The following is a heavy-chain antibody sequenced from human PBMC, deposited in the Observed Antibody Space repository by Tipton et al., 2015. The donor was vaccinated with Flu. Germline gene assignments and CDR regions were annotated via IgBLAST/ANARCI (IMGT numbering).Heavy chain of an antibody. CDR2: INPEGTRT. CDR3: ARRDYSNYVSEPKNWFDS. V-gene: IGHV3-74*03. Sequence: SLRLSCAGSGFTFSNYWMHWVRQVPGKGLVWVSGINPEGTRTTYADSVKGRFTISRDNAKNTLYLQMNSLRAEDTAVYYCARRDYSNYVSEPKNWFDSWGQGTLVTVSS. CDR1: GFTFSNYW. D-gene: IGHD4-11*01. J-gene: IGHJ5*01.